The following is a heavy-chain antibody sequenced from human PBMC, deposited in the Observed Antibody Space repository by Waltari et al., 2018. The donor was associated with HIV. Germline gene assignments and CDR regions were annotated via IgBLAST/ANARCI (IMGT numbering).Heavy chain of an antibody. V-gene: IGHV3-7*01. CDR2: IKEDGSEK. D-gene: IGHD1-26*01. CDR1: GFTFTNYW. Sequence: EVQLMESGGGLVQSGGSLRLSCAASGFTFTNYWMSWVRQTPGKGLEWVVYIKEDGSEKYYMGSVKGRFTISRDNAKNSMFLQMNSLRAEDTTVYYCARIGTFPHNYAIDFWGQGTTVTVSS. CDR3: ARIGTFPHNYAIDF. J-gene: IGHJ6*02.